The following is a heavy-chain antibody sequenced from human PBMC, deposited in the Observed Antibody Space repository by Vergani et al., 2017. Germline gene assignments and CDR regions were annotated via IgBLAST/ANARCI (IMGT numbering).Heavy chain of an antibody. CDR2: IHSSGTN. CDR3: ARDSWTSELRGVYWFDT. CDR1: GGSITSGSFY. V-gene: IGHV4-61*02. J-gene: IGHJ5*02. Sequence: QVQLHESGPGLVKPSQTLSLTCTVSGGSITSGSFYWSWIRQPAGKGLEWFGRIHSSGTNNYNPSLKSRVTLSVDTSKNQLSLRMTSVTDADTAVYYCARDSWTSELRGVYWFDTWGQGTLVSVSS. D-gene: IGHD3-10*01.